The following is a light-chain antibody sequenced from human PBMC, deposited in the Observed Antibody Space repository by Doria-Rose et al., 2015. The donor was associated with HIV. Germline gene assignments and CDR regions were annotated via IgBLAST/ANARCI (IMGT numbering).Light chain of an antibody. V-gene: IGLV3-21*04. CDR1: NIGSKH. Sequence: CGGNNIGSKHVHWYHHKPGRAPVLVIYLDNDRPSGIPERFSGSNSGNTATLTISRVEAGDEADYYCQVWDSRRVVLGGGTKL. J-gene: IGLJ3*02. CDR2: LDN. CDR3: QVWDSRRVV.